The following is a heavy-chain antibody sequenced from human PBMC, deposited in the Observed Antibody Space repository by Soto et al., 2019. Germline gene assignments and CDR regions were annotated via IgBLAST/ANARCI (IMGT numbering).Heavy chain of an antibody. CDR3: ARAPRGNYGYPSYFDY. Sequence: SETLSLTCTVSGGSISSSSYYWGWIRQPPGKGLEWIGSIYYSGSTYYNPSLKSRVTISVDTSKNQFSLKLSSVAAADTAVYYCARAPRGNYGYPSYFDYWGQGTLVTVSS. CDR2: IYYSGST. D-gene: IGHD3-10*01. J-gene: IGHJ4*02. V-gene: IGHV4-39*01. CDR1: GGSISSSSYY.